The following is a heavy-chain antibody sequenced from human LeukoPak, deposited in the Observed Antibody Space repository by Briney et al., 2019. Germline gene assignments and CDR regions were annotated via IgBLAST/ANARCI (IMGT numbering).Heavy chain of an antibody. Sequence: SETLSLTCTVSGGSISSFYWSWIRQAAGKGLEWIGRIYTSGSTNYNPSLKSRITMSVDTSKNQLSLKLRSVAAADTAVYYCARGSGSYPPLDYRGQGTLVTVSS. J-gene: IGHJ4*02. CDR1: GGSISSFY. D-gene: IGHD3-10*01. CDR2: IYTSGST. V-gene: IGHV4-4*07. CDR3: ARGSGSYPPLDY.